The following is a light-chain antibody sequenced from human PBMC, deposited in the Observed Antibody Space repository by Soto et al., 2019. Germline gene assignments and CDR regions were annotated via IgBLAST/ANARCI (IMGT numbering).Light chain of an antibody. CDR1: SSNIGAGYD. CDR3: QAYDSSLSGSRV. V-gene: IGLV1-40*01. Sequence: QSALTQPPSVSRAPGQRVTISCTGSSSNIGAGYDVHWYQQLPGTAPKLLIYGNNNRPSGVPYRFSGSKSGTSASLAITGLQAEDEADYYCQAYDSSLSGSRVFGTGTKGTVL. CDR2: GNN. J-gene: IGLJ1*01.